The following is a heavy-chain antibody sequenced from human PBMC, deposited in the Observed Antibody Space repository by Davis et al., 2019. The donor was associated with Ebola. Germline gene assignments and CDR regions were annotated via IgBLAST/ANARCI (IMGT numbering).Heavy chain of an antibody. J-gene: IGHJ4*02. CDR1: GFTFSGSA. Sequence: GGSLRPSCAASGFTFSGSAMHWVRQASGKGLEWVGRIRSKANSYATAYAASVKGRFTISRDDSKNTAYLQMNSLKTEDTAVYYCTSTAGTELDYWGQGTLVTVSS. CDR3: TSTAGTELDY. D-gene: IGHD6-13*01. CDR2: IRSKANSYAT. V-gene: IGHV3-73*01.